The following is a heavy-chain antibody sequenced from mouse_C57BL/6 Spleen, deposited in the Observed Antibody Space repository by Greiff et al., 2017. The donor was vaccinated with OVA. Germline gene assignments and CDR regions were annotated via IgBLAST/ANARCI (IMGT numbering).Heavy chain of an antibody. Sequence: EVQGVESGAELVKPGASVKLSCTASGFNIKDYYMHWVKQRTEQGLEWIGRIDPEDGETKYAPKFQGKATITADTSSNTAYLQLSSLTSEDTAVYYCATYYYGSSYVDYWGQGTTLTVSS. CDR1: GFNIKDYY. V-gene: IGHV14-2*01. J-gene: IGHJ2*01. D-gene: IGHD1-1*01. CDR3: ATYYYGSSYVDY. CDR2: IDPEDGET.